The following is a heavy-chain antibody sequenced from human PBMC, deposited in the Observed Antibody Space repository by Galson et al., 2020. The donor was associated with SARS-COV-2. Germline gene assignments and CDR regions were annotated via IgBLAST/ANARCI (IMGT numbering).Heavy chain of an antibody. CDR1: GFSLSNARMG. V-gene: IGHV2-26*01. Sequence: ESGPTLVKPTETLTLTCTVSGFSLSNARMGVSWIRQPPGNALEWLAHIFSNDEKSYSTSLKSRLTISKDTSKSQVVLTMTNMDPVDTATYYCARMPNYYYYGMDVWGQGTTVTVSS. J-gene: IGHJ6*02. CDR3: ARMPNYYYYGMDV. CDR2: IFSNDEK.